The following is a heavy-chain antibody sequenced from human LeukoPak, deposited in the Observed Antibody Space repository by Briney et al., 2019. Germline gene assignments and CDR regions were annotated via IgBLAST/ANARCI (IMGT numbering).Heavy chain of an antibody. Sequence: GGSLRLSCAASGFTVSSTYMNWVRQAPGKGLEWVSVIYSGGSTNYADSVKGRFTIPRDNSKNTLYLQMNSLRAEDTAVYYSIYGYTLDFWGQGTLVTVSS. D-gene: IGHD5-18*01. CDR2: IYSGGST. CDR1: GFTVSSTY. V-gene: IGHV3-53*01. CDR3: IYGYTLDF. J-gene: IGHJ4*02.